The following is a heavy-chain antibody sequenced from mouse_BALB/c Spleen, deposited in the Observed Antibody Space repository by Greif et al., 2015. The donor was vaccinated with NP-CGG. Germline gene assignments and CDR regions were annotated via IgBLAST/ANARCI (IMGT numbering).Heavy chain of an antibody. J-gene: IGHJ2*01. CDR2: ISSGSSTI. D-gene: IGHD4-1*01. Sequence: EVKLVESGGGLVQPGGSRKLSCAASGFTFSSFGMHWVRQAPEKGLEWVAYISSGSSTIYYADTVKGRFTISRDNPKNTLFLQMTSLRSEDTAMYYCARGHPNWDRGYFDYWGQGTTLTVSS. CDR1: GFTFSSFG. V-gene: IGHV5-17*02. CDR3: ARGHPNWDRGYFDY.